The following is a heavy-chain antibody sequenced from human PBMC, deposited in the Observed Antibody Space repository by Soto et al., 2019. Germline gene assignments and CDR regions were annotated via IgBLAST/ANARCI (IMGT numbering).Heavy chain of an antibody. CDR3: ARDMYSSDYFVKWFEP. CDR1: GFSFSSYA. V-gene: IGHV3-30-3*01. CDR2: ISHDGINK. J-gene: IGHJ5*02. Sequence: QVRLVASGGGVVQPGRSLRLSCTASGFSFSSYAMYWFRQPPGKGLEWVAVISHDGINKHYADSVKGRVTVSRDNSNHWLDLQLNSLRGEDTAMYYCARDMYSSDYFVKWFEPWGQGTLVTVSS. D-gene: IGHD6-19*01.